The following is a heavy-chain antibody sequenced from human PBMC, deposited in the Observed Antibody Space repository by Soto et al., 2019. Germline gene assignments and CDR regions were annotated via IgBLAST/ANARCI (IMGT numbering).Heavy chain of an antibody. CDR2: ISAHNGNT. CDR3: ARGRYGDY. Sequence: QVHLVQSGAEVKKPGASVKVSCRGSGYAFTTYGITWVRQAPGQGLEWMGWISAHNGNTKYAQKLQGRVTVTRDTSTSTAYRELRSLRSDDTAVYYCARGRYGDYWGQGALVTVSS. J-gene: IGHJ4*02. D-gene: IGHD1-1*01. CDR1: GYAFTTYG. V-gene: IGHV1-18*01.